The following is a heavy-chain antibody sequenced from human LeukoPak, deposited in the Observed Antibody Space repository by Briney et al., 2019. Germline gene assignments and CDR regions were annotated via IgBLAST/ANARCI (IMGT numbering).Heavy chain of an antibody. CDR3: AREGAYYDFWSGYYTLRMCDY. J-gene: IGHJ4*02. D-gene: IGHD3-3*01. V-gene: IGHV4-61*02. CDR1: GGSISSGSYY. CDR2: IYISGST. Sequence: SETLSLTCTVSGGSISSGSYYWSWIRQPAGKGLEWIGRIYISGSTNYNPSLKSRVTMSVDTSKNQFSLKLSSVTAADTAVYYCAREGAYYDFWSGYYTLRMCDYWGQGTLVTVSS.